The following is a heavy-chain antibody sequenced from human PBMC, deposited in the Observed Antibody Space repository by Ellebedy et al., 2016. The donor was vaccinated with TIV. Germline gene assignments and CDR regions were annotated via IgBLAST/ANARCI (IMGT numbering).Heavy chain of an antibody. J-gene: IGHJ4*02. V-gene: IGHV4-34*01. CDR2: ISQRGST. Sequence: GSLRLXXASNPSSFGVYYWSWIRQPPRTGLEWIGEISQRGSTNYNPSLRSRVSLSIDPSKKQFSLKLRSVTAADTAVYHCARAGGADYWGQGTLVTVSS. CDR3: ARAGGADY. D-gene: IGHD3-10*01. CDR1: PSSFGVYY.